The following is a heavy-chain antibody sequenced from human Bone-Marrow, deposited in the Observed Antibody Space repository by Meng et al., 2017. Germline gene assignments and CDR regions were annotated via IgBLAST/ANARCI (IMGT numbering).Heavy chain of an antibody. CDR2: ISYDGSNK. J-gene: IGHJ4*02. V-gene: IGHV3-30*01. CDR1: GFTFSSYA. D-gene: IGHD2-21*02. Sequence: GESLKISCAASGFTFSSYAMHWVRQAPGKGLEWVAVISYDGSNKYYADSVKGRFTISRDNSKNTLYLQMNSLRAEDTAVYYCARDPPRAMERRGDGEYWGQGTLVTVSS. CDR3: ARDPPRAMERRGDGEY.